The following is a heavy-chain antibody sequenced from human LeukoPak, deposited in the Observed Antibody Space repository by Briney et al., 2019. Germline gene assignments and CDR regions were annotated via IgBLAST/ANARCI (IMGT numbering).Heavy chain of an antibody. V-gene: IGHV4-39*07. CDR1: GVSISSTGYF. CDR2: IYTSGST. Sequence: SETLSLTCTVSGVSISSTGYFWNWIRQHPGKGLEWIGRIYTSGSTNYNPSLKSRVTMSVDTSKNQFSLKLSSVTAADTAVYYCARDNYDFWSAVRWFDPWGQGTLVTVSS. D-gene: IGHD3-3*01. J-gene: IGHJ5*02. CDR3: ARDNYDFWSAVRWFDP.